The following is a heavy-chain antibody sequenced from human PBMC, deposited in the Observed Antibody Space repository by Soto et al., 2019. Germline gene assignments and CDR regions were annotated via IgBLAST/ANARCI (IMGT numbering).Heavy chain of an antibody. CDR3: AKDPTHVLLWFGETMDV. CDR1: GFTFSSYA. J-gene: IGHJ6*02. V-gene: IGHV3-23*01. D-gene: IGHD3-10*01. CDR2: ISGSGGST. Sequence: EVQLLESGGGLVQPGGSLRLSCAASGFTFSSYAMSWVRQAPGKGLEWVSAISGSGGSTYYADSVKGRFTISRDNSKNTLYLQMNSLRAEDTAVYYCAKDPTHVLLWFGETMDVWGQGTTVTVSS.